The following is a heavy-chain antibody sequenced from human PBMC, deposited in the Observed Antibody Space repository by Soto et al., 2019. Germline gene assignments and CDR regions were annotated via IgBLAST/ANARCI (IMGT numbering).Heavy chain of an antibody. CDR1: GFTFSSYG. CDR3: ARDPLGYYYGSGSYLLDY. J-gene: IGHJ4*02. V-gene: IGHV3-33*01. Sequence: GGSLRLPCAASGFTFSSYGMHWVRQAPGKGLEWVAVIWYDGSNKYYADSVKGRFTISRDNSKNTLYLQMNSLRAEDTAVYYCARDPLGYYYGSGSYLLDYWGQGTLVTVSS. D-gene: IGHD3-10*01. CDR2: IWYDGSNK.